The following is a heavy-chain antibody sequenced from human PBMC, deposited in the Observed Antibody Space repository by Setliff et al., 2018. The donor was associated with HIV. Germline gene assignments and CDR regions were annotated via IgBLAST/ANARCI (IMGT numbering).Heavy chain of an antibody. CDR3: ARSPGVDTNMAFDY. CDR1: SGSFGSYY. D-gene: IGHD5-18*01. Sequence: PSETLSLTCAVNSGSFGSYYWSWLRQSPGKGLEWIGEVNQRVTSNYNPSLKSRVTMSIDESKSQFSLKLSSVTAADTAVYYCARSPGVDTNMAFDYWGRGTLVTVSS. J-gene: IGHJ4*02. CDR2: VNQRVTS. V-gene: IGHV4-34*01.